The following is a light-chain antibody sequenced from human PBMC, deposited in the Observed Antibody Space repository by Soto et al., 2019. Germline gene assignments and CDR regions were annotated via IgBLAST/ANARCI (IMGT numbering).Light chain of an antibody. CDR3: QQYNSS. V-gene: IGKV1-39*01. Sequence: IQMTQSPSSLSASVGDRVTITCRASQSISSYLNWYQQRPGKAPKLLIYAASSLQSGVPSRFSGSGSGTDFTLTSSCLQAEDFATYYCQQYNSSLGQGTKVDIK. CDR2: AAS. CDR1: QSISSY. J-gene: IGKJ2*01.